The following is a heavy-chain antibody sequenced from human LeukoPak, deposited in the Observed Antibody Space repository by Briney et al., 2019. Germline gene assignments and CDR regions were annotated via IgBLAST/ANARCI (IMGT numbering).Heavy chain of an antibody. CDR3: ARVSEHGDYYYYYMDV. V-gene: IGHV1-8*03. CDR2: MNPNSGNT. J-gene: IGHJ6*03. CDR1: GYTFTGYY. D-gene: IGHD4-17*01. Sequence: ASVKVSCKASGYTFTGYYMHWVRQATGQGLEWMGWMNPNSGNTGYAQKFQGRVTITRNTSISTAYMELSSLGSEDTAVYYCARVSEHGDYYYYYMDVWGKGTTVTVSS.